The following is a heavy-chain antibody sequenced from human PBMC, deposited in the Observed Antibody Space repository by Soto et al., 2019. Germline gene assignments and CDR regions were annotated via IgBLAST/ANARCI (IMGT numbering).Heavy chain of an antibody. Sequence: EVQLLESGGGLVQPGGSLRLSCAASGFTFSRYAMSWVRQAPGKGLEWVSATSTSGGSTYSADSVKGRFTISRDNSKNTLFLQMYSLRAEDTAVYYSVKDVGGYSGYAFDRCGQGTLVPVSS. CDR3: VKDVGGYSGYAFDR. V-gene: IGHV3-23*01. D-gene: IGHD5-12*01. J-gene: IGHJ4*02. CDR2: TSTSGGST. CDR1: GFTFSRYA.